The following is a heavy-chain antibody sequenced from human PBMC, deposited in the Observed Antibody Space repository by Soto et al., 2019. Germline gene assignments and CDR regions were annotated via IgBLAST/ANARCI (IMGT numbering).Heavy chain of an antibody. V-gene: IGHV3-33*01. J-gene: IGHJ4*02. CDR2: IWYDGSNK. CDR3: ARVDYYDSSGYHTGIFVY. Sequence: GGSLRIFCAASGFTFSSYGMHWVRQAPGKGLEWVAVIWYDGSNKYYAYSVKGRFTISRDNSKNTLYLQMNSLRAEDTAVYYCARVDYYDSSGYHTGIFVYCGQGTLVTVSS. CDR1: GFTFSSYG. D-gene: IGHD3-22*01.